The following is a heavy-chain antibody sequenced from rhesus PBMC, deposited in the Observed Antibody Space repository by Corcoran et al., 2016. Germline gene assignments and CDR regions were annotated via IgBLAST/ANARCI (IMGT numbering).Heavy chain of an antibody. CDR1: GYSISSNY. CDR3: ARGQAAAGGY. V-gene: IGHV4-160*01. D-gene: IGHD6-25*01. Sequence: QVQLQESGPGLVKPSETLSLTCAVSGYSISSNYWSWIRPPPGKGLEWIGYIYGSRGSTYYNHSLKSRVTISIDTSKNQFSLKLSSVTAAETAVYYCARGQAAAGGYWGQGVLVTVSS. CDR2: IYGSRGST. J-gene: IGHJ4*01.